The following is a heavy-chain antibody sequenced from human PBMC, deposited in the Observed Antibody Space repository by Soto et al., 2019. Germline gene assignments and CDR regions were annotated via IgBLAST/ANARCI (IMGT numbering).Heavy chain of an antibody. D-gene: IGHD6-19*01. V-gene: IGHV1-2*04. Sequence: ASVKVSCKASGYTFTNYAMHWVRQAPGQGLEWMGWINPNSGGTNYAQKFQGWVTMTRDTSISTAYMELSRLRSDDAAVYYCAREAITVTGPGAFDIWGQGTMVTVSS. J-gene: IGHJ3*02. CDR2: INPNSGGT. CDR1: GYTFTNYA. CDR3: AREAITVTGPGAFDI.